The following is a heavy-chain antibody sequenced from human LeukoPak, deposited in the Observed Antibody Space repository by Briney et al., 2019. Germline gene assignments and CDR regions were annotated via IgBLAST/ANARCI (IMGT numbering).Heavy chain of an antibody. J-gene: IGHJ4*02. CDR1: GFTFSGYG. CDR3: AKGVGYCSGGSCQQFDY. CDR2: ISGSGGST. D-gene: IGHD2-15*01. Sequence: PGGSLRLSCAASGFTFSGYGMSWVRQAPGKGLKWVSAISGSGGSTYYADCVEGRITISRDNSKNTLYLQMNSLRAEDTAVYYCAKGVGYCSGGSCQQFDYWGQGTLVTVSS. V-gene: IGHV3-23*01.